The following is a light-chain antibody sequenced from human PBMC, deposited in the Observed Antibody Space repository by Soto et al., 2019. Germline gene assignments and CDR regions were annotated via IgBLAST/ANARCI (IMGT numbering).Light chain of an antibody. CDR1: SSDVGAYNY. V-gene: IGLV2-8*01. CDR3: TSHAGTINFPYI. Sequence: QSVLPQPPSASGSPGQSVTISCTGTSSDVGAYNYVSWYQHHPGKAPKLMVYEVNKRPSGVPDRFSGSKSGNTASLTVSGLQAEDEADYYCTSHAGTINFPYIFGTGTKLTVL. J-gene: IGLJ1*01. CDR2: EVN.